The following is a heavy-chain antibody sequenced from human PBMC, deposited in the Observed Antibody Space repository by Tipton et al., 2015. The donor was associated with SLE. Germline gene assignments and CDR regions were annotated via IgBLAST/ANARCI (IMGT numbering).Heavy chain of an antibody. J-gene: IGHJ4*02. V-gene: IGHV4-39*07. Sequence: TLSLTCTVSGGSISSSSYYWGWIRQPPGKGLEWIGSIYYSGSTYYNPSLKSRVTISVDTSKNQFSLKLSSVTAADTAVYYCAKGLIMITFGGVIVFHPFDDWGQGTLVTVSS. CDR1: GGSISSSSYY. CDR3: AKGLIMITFGGVIVFHPFDD. CDR2: IYYSGST. D-gene: IGHD3-16*02.